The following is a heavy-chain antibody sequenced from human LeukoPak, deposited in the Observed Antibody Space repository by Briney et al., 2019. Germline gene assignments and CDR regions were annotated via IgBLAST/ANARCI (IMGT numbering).Heavy chain of an antibody. D-gene: IGHD2-15*01. CDR2: ISAYNGHT. J-gene: IGHJ5*02. CDR3: ARDDKNGRWSWFDP. CDR1: GYTFTNYG. V-gene: IGHV1-18*01. Sequence: GASVKVSCKASGYTFTNYGISWVRQAPEQGPEWMGWISAYNGHTNYAQSVQGRVIMTTDTSTSTAYLEVRSLRFDDTAVYYCARDDKNGRWSWFDPWGQGTPVTVSS.